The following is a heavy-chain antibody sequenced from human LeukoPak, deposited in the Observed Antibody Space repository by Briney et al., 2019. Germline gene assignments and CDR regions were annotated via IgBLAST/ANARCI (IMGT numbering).Heavy chain of an antibody. Sequence: PSETLSLTCTVSGGSISSYYWSWIRQPPGKGLEWIGYIYTSGSTNYNPSLKSRVTISVDTSKNQFSLKLSSVTAADTAVYYCARHASPRYFQHWGQGTLVTVSS. CDR3: ARHASPRYFQH. V-gene: IGHV4-4*09. D-gene: IGHD2-2*01. J-gene: IGHJ1*01. CDR1: GGSISSYY. CDR2: IYTSGST.